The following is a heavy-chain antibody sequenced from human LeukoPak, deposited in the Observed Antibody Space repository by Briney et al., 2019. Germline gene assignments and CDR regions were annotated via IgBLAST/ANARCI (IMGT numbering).Heavy chain of an antibody. D-gene: IGHD2-2*01. CDR2: ISVYNGNT. CDR3: ARGYCSSATCRHFDY. Sequence: ASVKVSCKASGYSFTNYAISWVRQAPGQGLEWMGWISVYNGNTNYAQKLQGRVTMTADTSTTTAYMELRSLRSDDTAVYYCARGYCSSATCRHFDYWGQGALVTVSS. V-gene: IGHV1-18*01. J-gene: IGHJ4*02. CDR1: GYSFTNYA.